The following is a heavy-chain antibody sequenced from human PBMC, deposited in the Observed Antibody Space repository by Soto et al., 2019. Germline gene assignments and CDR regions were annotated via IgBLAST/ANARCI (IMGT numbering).Heavy chain of an antibody. D-gene: IGHD3-10*01. CDR1: GGSISSGDYY. J-gene: IGHJ5*02. Sequence: PSETLSLTCTVSGGSISSGDYYWSWIRQPPGKGLEWIGYIYYSGSTYYNPSLKSRVTISVDTSKNQFSLKLSSVTAADTAVYYCASTMVRGEIWFDPWGQGTLVTVSS. V-gene: IGHV4-30-4*01. CDR3: ASTMVRGEIWFDP. CDR2: IYYSGST.